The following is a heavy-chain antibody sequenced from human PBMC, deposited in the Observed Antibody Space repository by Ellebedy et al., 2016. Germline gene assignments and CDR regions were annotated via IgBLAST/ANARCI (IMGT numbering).Heavy chain of an antibody. V-gene: IGHV4-59*02. D-gene: IGHD5-24*01. J-gene: IGHJ4*02. CDR1: GGSVDTYY. CDR3: ATLTIPGGSDS. Sequence: SETLSLTXTVSGGSVDTYYWTWIRQSPGKGLEWIGYVFYGGGTKYNRSLRSRVTISLDTAKNQFSLRLTSVAAADTAVYYCATLTIPGGSDSWGQGTLVTVSS. CDR2: VFYGGGT.